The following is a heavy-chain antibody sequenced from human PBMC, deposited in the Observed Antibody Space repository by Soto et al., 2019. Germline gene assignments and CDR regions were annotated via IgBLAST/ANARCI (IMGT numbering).Heavy chain of an antibody. J-gene: IGHJ4*02. CDR2: ISGSGDRT. V-gene: IGHV3-23*01. CDR1: GFTFSTYA. Sequence: GGSLRLSCEASGFTFSTYAMTWVRQAPGKGLEWVSGISGSGDRTHYADSVKGRFSISRDNSQNTLHLQMNSLRAEYTGVYYCAKASTYEYVWGSFRYYFGHWGQGALVTVSS. CDR3: AKASTYEYVWGSFRYYFGH. D-gene: IGHD3-16*02.